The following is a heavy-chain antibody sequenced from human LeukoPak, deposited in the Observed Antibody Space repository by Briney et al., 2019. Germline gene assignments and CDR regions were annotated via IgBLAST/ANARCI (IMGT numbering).Heavy chain of an antibody. V-gene: IGHV3-43*02. J-gene: IGHJ6*02. Sequence: PGGSLRLSCEASGFTFDAYAMHWVRQAPGKGLEWFSLINKDGSATYYVDSVKGRFTISRDNSKNSLYLQMNSLRSEDTALYYCATWAFYHSLDVWGQGTTVTVSS. CDR1: GFTFDAYA. CDR3: ATWAFYHSLDV. CDR2: INKDGSAT. D-gene: IGHD1-26*01.